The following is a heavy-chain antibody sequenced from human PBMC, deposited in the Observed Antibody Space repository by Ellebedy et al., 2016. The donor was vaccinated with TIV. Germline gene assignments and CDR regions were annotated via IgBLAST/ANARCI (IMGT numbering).Heavy chain of an antibody. CDR2: ISNTGSRT. CDR3: AKGRGGGSDSSAPRYYFDY. CDR1: GFTFSSYA. V-gene: IGHV3-23*01. J-gene: IGHJ4*02. Sequence: PGGSLRLSCSASGFTFSSYAMSWVRQAPGKGLEWVSTISNTGSRTYYADSVECRFIISRDNSKKTLYLQMNSLRAEDTAVYYCAKGRGGGSDSSAPRYYFDYWGLGTLVTVSS. D-gene: IGHD3-22*01.